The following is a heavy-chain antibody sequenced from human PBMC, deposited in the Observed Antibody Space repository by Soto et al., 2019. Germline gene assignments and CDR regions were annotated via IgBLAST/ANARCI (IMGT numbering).Heavy chain of an antibody. V-gene: IGHV4-4*07. CDR2: IYTSGST. Sequence: PSETLSLTCTVSGCSISGYYWSWIRQPAGKGLEWSGRIYTSGSTNYNPSLKSRVTMSVDTSKNQFSLKLSSVTAADTAVYYCAREGVYFWSGYYYGMDVWGQGTTVTVSS. CDR1: GCSISGYY. CDR3: AREGVYFWSGYYYGMDV. D-gene: IGHD3-3*01. J-gene: IGHJ6*02.